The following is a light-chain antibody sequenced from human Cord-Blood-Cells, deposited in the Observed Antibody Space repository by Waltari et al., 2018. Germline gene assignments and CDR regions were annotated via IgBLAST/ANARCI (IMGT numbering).Light chain of an antibody. CDR3: QQYYSTPLT. CDR2: WAS. CDR1: QSVLYSSNNKNY. V-gene: IGKV4-1*01. J-gene: IGKJ4*01. Sequence: DFVMTQSPDSLAVSLGERATIDCKSSQSVLYSSNNKNYLAWYQQKPGQPPKLLIYWASTRESGVPDRFSGSGSGTDFTLTISSLQAEDVAVYYCQQYYSTPLTFGGGTKVGIK.